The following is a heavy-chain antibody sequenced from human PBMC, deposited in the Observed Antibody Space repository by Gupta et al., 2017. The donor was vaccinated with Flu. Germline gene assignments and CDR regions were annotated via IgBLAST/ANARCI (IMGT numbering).Heavy chain of an antibody. Sequence: QVQLVESGGGVVQPGRALRLACAASGFPFSIYAMHWVRQAPGKGLEWVAVISTDGRDYYYTDSVKGRFTISRDNSRNTLYLQMNSLRAEDTAVYYCAKDVRKSAAYYFDYWGQGTLITVSS. J-gene: IGHJ4*02. CDR2: ISTDGRDY. V-gene: IGHV3-30*04. CDR3: AKDVRKSAAYYFDY. D-gene: IGHD6-25*01. CDR1: GFPFSIYA.